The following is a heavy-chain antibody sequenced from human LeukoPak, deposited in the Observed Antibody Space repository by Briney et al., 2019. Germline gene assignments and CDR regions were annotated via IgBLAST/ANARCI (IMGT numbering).Heavy chain of an antibody. Sequence: PGGSLRLSCAVSGFTFNSYWMSWVRQAPGKGLEWVANIKQDGSEKFYVDSVKGRFTISRDNARNSLYLQMNILRADDTAVYYCARGRYCSGGSCHYFDYWGQGTLVTVSS. V-gene: IGHV3-7*01. D-gene: IGHD2-15*01. J-gene: IGHJ4*02. CDR3: ARGRYCSGGSCHYFDY. CDR1: GFTFNSYW. CDR2: IKQDGSEK.